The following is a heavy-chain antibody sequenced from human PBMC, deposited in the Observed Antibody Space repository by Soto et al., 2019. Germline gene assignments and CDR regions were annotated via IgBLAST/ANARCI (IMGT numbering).Heavy chain of an antibody. CDR2: IYYSGST. CDR3: ARDRSSSSGAYYYYYYMDV. Sequence: SETLSLTCTVSGGSISSYYWSWIRQPPGKGLEWIGYIYYSGSTNYNPSLKSRVTISVDTSKNQFSLKLSSVTAADTAVYYCARDRSSSSGAYYYYYYMDVWGKGTTVTVSS. D-gene: IGHD6-6*01. V-gene: IGHV4-59*01. J-gene: IGHJ6*03. CDR1: GGSISSYY.